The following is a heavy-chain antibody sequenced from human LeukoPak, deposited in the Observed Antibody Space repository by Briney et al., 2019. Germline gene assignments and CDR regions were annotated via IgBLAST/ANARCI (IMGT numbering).Heavy chain of an antibody. CDR2: INTYNGNT. J-gene: IGHJ5*02. CDR3: ARNSPRDVAGRQFLPGVLSLLSQCDNCFDP. Sequence: ASVKVSCKASGYTFTNYGISWVRQAPGQGLEWMGWINTYNGNTNYAQKFQGRVTMTTDTSPSTAYMALRSLRSDDTAVYYCARNSPRDVAGRQFLPGVLSLLSQCDNCFDPWGQGTLVSVSS. D-gene: IGHD7-27*01. V-gene: IGHV1-18*04. CDR1: GYTFTNYG.